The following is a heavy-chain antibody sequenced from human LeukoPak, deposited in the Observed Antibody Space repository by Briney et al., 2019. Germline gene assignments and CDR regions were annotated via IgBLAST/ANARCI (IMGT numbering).Heavy chain of an antibody. Sequence: SETLSLTCTVSGGSISNGSYFWAWIRQPPGKGLEWIGNIYYTAITYYNPSLKSRVTISVDTSRNQFSLKLSSVTAADTAVYYCARSGSGGSYSKYYYYYMDVWGKGTTVTISS. CDR1: GGSISNGSYF. V-gene: IGHV4-39*07. CDR3: ARSGSGGSYSKYYYYYMDV. J-gene: IGHJ6*03. D-gene: IGHD1-26*01. CDR2: IYYTAIT.